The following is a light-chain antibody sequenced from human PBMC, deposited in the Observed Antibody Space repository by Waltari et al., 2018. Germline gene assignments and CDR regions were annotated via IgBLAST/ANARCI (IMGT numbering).Light chain of an antibody. CDR1: GSAVGDFNL. CDR3: GSYTVTNNLYV. CDR2: ELN. Sequence: QSALTQPPSASGSPGQSVTISCTGTGSAVGDFNLVSWYQQRPGKALKLLMFELNKRPSGVSSRFSGSKSANAASLTISGLQAEDEGDYYCGSYTVTNNLYVFGTGTKVTVL. J-gene: IGLJ1*01. V-gene: IGLV2-8*01.